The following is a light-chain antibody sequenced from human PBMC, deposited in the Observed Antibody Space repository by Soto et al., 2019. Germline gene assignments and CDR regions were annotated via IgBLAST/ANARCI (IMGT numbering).Light chain of an antibody. CDR1: RGIGTA. V-gene: IGKV1-27*01. CDR3: QKYDSAPT. Sequence: DIQMTQSPSSLSSSVVETVTISCRPSRGIGTALAWYQQKPGTVPKLLIHSASTLQSGVPSRFSGSGSGTDFTLTISSVQPEDVASYYCQKYDSAPTFGPGTKVDIK. CDR2: SAS. J-gene: IGKJ1*01.